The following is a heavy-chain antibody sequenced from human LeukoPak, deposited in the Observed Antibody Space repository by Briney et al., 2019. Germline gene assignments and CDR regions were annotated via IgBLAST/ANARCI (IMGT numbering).Heavy chain of an antibody. V-gene: IGHV3-30-3*01. J-gene: IGHJ3*02. D-gene: IGHD4-17*01. Sequence: GGSLRLSCAASGFTVSSHTMHWVRQAPGKGLEWVALISYDGSNKYYADSVKGRFTISRDSSKNTLYLQMNSLRGEDTAVYYCARLWATVTDWGAFDIWGQGTMITVSS. CDR1: GFTVSSHT. CDR2: ISYDGSNK. CDR3: ARLWATVTDWGAFDI.